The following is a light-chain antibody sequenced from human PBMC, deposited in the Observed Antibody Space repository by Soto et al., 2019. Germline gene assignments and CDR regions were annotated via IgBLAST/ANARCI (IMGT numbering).Light chain of an antibody. V-gene: IGKV1-39*01. Sequence: DIQMTQSPSSLSASVGDRVTITCPASQSISTFLNWYQQKPGKAPNLLIYAASSLESGVPSRFSGSGSGTDCTLTISSLQPEDVATYYCQQNYNTPITFGQGTRLEIK. CDR3: QQNYNTPIT. CDR2: AAS. CDR1: QSISTF. J-gene: IGKJ5*01.